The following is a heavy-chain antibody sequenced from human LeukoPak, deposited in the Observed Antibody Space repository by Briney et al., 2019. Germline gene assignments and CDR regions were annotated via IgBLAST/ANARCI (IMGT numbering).Heavy chain of an antibody. CDR3: ARTMVRGVPPDY. Sequence: GGSLRLSCAASGFTFSSYWMHWVRHAPGKGLVWVSRINSDGSSTSYADSMKGRFTISRDNAKNTLYLQMNSLRAEDTAVYYCARTMVRGVPPDYWGQGTLVTVSS. D-gene: IGHD3-10*01. V-gene: IGHV3-74*01. CDR2: INSDGSST. J-gene: IGHJ4*02. CDR1: GFTFSSYW.